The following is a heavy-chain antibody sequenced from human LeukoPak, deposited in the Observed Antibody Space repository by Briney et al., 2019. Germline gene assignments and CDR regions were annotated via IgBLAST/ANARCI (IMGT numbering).Heavy chain of an antibody. CDR1: GYTFTSYA. CDR3: ARAVNWNYLLGWFDP. CDR2: INAGNGNT. Sequence: GASVKVSCKASGYTFTSYAMHWVRQAPGQRLEWMGWINAGNGNTKYSQEFQGRVTITRDTSASTAYMELSSLRSEDMAVYYCARAVNWNYLLGWFDPWGQGTLVTVSS. J-gene: IGHJ5*02. V-gene: IGHV1-3*03. D-gene: IGHD1-7*01.